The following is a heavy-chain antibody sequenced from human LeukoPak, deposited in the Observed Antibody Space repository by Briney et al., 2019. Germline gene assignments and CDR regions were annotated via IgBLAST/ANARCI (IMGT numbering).Heavy chain of an antibody. CDR3: ARWANGWYAGSAFDI. CDR1: GGSISGYY. CDR2: IYYSGST. V-gene: IGHV4-59*08. D-gene: IGHD6-19*01. Sequence: SETLSLTCTVSGGSISGYYWSWIRQPPGKGLEWIGYIYYSGSTNYNPSLKSRVTISVDTSKNQFSLKLSSVTAADTAVYYCARWANGWYAGSAFDIWGQGTMVTVSS. J-gene: IGHJ3*02.